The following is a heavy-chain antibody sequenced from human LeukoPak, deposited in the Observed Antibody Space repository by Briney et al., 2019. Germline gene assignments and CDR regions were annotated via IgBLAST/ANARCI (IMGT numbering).Heavy chain of an antibody. D-gene: IGHD2-21*02. Sequence: PGGSLRLSCAASGFTFSSYDMHWVRQATGKGLEWVSAIGTAGDTYYPGSVKGRFTISRDNSRNSVFLQMNSLRPEDTALYHCAKEVDCPSDCLFFHSWGQGTLVTVSS. CDR3: AKEVDCPSDCLFFHS. J-gene: IGHJ4*02. CDR2: IGTAGDT. CDR1: GFTFSSYD. V-gene: IGHV3-13*01.